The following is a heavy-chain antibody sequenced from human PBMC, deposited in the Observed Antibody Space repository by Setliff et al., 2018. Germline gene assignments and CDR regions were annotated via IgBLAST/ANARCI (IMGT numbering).Heavy chain of an antibody. J-gene: IGHJ4*02. V-gene: IGHV3-23*01. Sequence: GGSLRLSCVASGFTFRNYAINWVRQAPGQGLEWVSGISGGGINTDYADSVKGRFTISRDNAKDTLYLQMNSLRAEDTAVYYCAKDISRTGYYYFDYWGRGTLVTVSS. CDR3: AKDISRTGYYYFDY. CDR2: ISGGGINT. D-gene: IGHD3-9*01. CDR1: GFTFRNYA.